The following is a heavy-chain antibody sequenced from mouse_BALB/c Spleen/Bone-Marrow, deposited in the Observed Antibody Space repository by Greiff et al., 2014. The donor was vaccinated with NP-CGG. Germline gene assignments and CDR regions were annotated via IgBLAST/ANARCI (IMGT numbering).Heavy chain of an antibody. Sequence: EVQLQQSGTVLARPGASVKTSCKASGYSFTIYWMHWVKQRPGQGLEWIGAIYPGNSDTSYNQKFKGKAKLTAVTSASTAYMELSSLTNEDSAVYYCTRFGSTYDWYFDVWGAGTTVTVSS. CDR2: IYPGNSDT. CDR3: TRFGSTYDWYFDV. J-gene: IGHJ1*01. V-gene: IGHV1-5*01. CDR1: GYSFTIYW. D-gene: IGHD1-1*01.